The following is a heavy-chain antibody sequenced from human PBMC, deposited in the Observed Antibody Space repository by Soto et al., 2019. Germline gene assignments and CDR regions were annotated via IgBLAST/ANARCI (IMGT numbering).Heavy chain of an antibody. V-gene: IGHV6-1*01. CDR2: TYYRSKWYY. CDR3: ASGWQLVP. J-gene: IGHJ5*02. Sequence: SQTLSLTCAISGFSFSSNSAAWNWIRQSPSRGLEWLGRTYYRSKWYYDYAASVKSRISINPDASKNQFSLHLNSVTPEDTAVYYCASGWQLVPWGQGTLVTVSS. D-gene: IGHD2-15*01. CDR1: GFSFSSNSAA.